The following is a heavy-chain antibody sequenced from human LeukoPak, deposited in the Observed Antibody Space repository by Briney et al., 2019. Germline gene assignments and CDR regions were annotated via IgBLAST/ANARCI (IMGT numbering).Heavy chain of an antibody. J-gene: IGHJ4*02. V-gene: IGHV3-48*01. D-gene: IGHD3-10*01. Sequence: PGGSLRLSCAASGFTFSSYCMTRVRQAPGKGLEWVSYISGNSSTIYYADSVKGRFTISRDNAKNSLYLQMNSLRVEDTAFYYCARDRWFGESLPAHFEYWGQGTLVTVSS. CDR3: ARDRWFGESLPAHFEY. CDR1: GFTFSSYC. CDR2: ISGNSSTI.